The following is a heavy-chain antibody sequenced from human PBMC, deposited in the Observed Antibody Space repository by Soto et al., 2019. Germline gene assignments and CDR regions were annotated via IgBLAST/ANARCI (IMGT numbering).Heavy chain of an antibody. Sequence: QLQLQESGPGLVKPSETLSLTCTVSGGSISSSSYYWGWIRQPPGKGLEWIGSIYYSGSTYYNPSLKSRVTISVDTSKNQFSLKLSSVTAADTAVYYCASIVVVTASDYWGQGTLVTVSS. CDR3: ASIVVVTASDY. V-gene: IGHV4-39*01. D-gene: IGHD2-21*02. CDR2: IYYSGST. CDR1: GGSISSSSYY. J-gene: IGHJ4*02.